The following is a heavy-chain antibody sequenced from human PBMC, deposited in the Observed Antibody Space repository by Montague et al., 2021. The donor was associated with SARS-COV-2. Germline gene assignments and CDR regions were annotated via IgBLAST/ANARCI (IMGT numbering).Heavy chain of an antibody. V-gene: IGHV4-61*03. D-gene: IGHD3-10*01. CDR3: AREISGPDYFDY. Sequence: NNNPSLESRVTISADTSKNHFSLKLRSVTAADTAVYYCAREISGPDYFDYWGQGTLVTFSS. J-gene: IGHJ4*02.